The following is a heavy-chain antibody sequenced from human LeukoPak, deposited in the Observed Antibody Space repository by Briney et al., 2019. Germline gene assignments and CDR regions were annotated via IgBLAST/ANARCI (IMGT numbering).Heavy chain of an antibody. Sequence: PGGSLRLSCAASGFTFDDYAMHWVRQAPGKGLEWVSGISWNSGSIGYADSVKGRFTISRDNSKNTLYLQMNSLRAEDTAVYYCAKARPYYYDSSGYPDYWGQGTLVTVSS. CDR3: AKARPYYYDSSGYPDY. CDR1: GFTFDDYA. CDR2: ISWNSGSI. J-gene: IGHJ4*02. D-gene: IGHD3-22*01. V-gene: IGHV3-9*01.